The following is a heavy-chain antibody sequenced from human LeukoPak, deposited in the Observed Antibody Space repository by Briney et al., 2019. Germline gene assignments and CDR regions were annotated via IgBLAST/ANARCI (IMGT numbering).Heavy chain of an antibody. CDR2: IIPILGIA. CDR1: GGTFSSYA. D-gene: IGHD3-10*01. Sequence: GASVKVSCKASGGTFSSYAISWVRQAPGQGLEWMGRIIPILGIANYAQKFQGRVTITADKSTSTAYMELSSLRSEDTAVYYCARDYRSYYGSGSYRDFDLWGRGTLVTVSS. J-gene: IGHJ2*01. CDR3: ARDYRSYYGSGSYRDFDL. V-gene: IGHV1-69*04.